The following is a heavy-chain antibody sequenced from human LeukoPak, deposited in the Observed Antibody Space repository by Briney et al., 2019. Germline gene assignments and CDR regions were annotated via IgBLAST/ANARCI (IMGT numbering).Heavy chain of an antibody. J-gene: IGHJ3*02. CDR2: IYYSGST. V-gene: IGHV4-59*08. D-gene: IGHD3-10*01. Sequence: SETLSLTCTVSGGSISSYYWSWIRRPPGKGLEWIGYIYYSGSTNYNPSLKSRVTISVDTSKNQFSLKLSSVTAADTAVYYCARHYRRDYYGSGSYAFDIWGQGTMVTVSS. CDR3: ARHYRRDYYGSGSYAFDI. CDR1: GGSISSYY.